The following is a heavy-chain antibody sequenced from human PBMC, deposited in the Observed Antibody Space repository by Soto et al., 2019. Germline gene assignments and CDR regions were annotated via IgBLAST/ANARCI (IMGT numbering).Heavy chain of an antibody. CDR2: INAGNGNT. J-gene: IGHJ6*02. CDR1: GYTFSTYA. D-gene: IGHD3-10*01. Sequence: QVQLVQSGAEVKKPGASVKVSCKASGYTFSTYAMHWVRQAPGQRLEWMGWINAGNGNTKYSQKFPGRVTITRDTTASTAYMELGSLRYEETAVYDCARVRRFGGLKYFYHGMDVWGQGTTVTVS. CDR3: ARVRRFGGLKYFYHGMDV. V-gene: IGHV1-3*01.